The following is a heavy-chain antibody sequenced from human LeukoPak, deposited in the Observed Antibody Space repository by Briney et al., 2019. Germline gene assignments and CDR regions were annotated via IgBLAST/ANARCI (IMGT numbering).Heavy chain of an antibody. CDR3: AKDRAYSRAYYTGVFDF. D-gene: IGHD6-25*01. V-gene: IGHV3-23*01. J-gene: IGHJ4*02. Sequence: GGSLRLSCAAYGFTFSSYAISWVRQPPGKGLEWVSAISGSGDNTYYADSVKGRFSISRENCKNRMYMQMTCLRADDTALYYCAKDRAYSRAYYTGVFDFWGQETLVTVSS. CDR2: ISGSGDNT. CDR1: GFTFSSYA.